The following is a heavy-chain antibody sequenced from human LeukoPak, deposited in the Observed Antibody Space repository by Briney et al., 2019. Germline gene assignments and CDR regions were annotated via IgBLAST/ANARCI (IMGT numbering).Heavy chain of an antibody. Sequence: SETLSLTCTVSGGSISSYYWSWIRQPPGRGLEWLGQIYHSGGTMYNPSLESRVTISLDKSMNHFSLKLSSVTAADTAVYYCAGDPVPGPGVYLDYWGQGTLVTVSS. D-gene: IGHD2-2*01. CDR1: GGSISSYY. CDR2: IYHSGGT. CDR3: AGDPVPGPGVYLDY. V-gene: IGHV4-59*12. J-gene: IGHJ4*02.